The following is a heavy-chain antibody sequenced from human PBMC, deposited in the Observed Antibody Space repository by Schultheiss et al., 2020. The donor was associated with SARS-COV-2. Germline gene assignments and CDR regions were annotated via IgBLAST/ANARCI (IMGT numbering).Heavy chain of an antibody. CDR3: AKDKRYSSSYFDY. Sequence: GESLKISCAASGFSFSSYGMHWVRQAPGKGLEWVAVISYDGSNKYYADSVKGRFTISRDNFKNTLYLQMNSLRAEDTAVYYCAKDKRYSSSYFDYWGQGTLVTVSS. J-gene: IGHJ4*02. CDR2: ISYDGSNK. V-gene: IGHV3-30*18. D-gene: IGHD6-13*01. CDR1: GFSFSSYG.